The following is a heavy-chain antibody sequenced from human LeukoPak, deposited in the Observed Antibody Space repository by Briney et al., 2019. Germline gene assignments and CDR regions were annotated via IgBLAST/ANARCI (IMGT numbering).Heavy chain of an antibody. CDR3: ARDRDSEYFDY. J-gene: IGHJ4*02. D-gene: IGHD3-10*01. CDR2: IYHSGST. CDR1: GGSISSGGYY. V-gene: IGHV4-30-2*01. Sequence: SETLSLTCTVSGGSISSGGYYWSWIRQPPGKGLEWIGYIYHSGSTYYNPSLESRVTISVDRSKNQFSLKLSSVTAADTAVYYCARDRDSEYFDYWGQGTLVTVSS.